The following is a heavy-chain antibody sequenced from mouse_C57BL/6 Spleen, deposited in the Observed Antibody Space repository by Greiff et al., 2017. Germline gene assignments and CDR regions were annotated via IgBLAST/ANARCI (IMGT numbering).Heavy chain of an antibody. J-gene: IGHJ2*01. CDR2: INPSNGGT. CDR1: GYTFTSYW. D-gene: IGHD1-1*01. V-gene: IGHV1-53*01. CDR3: ARSGAYFYYFDY. Sequence: QVQLQQSGTELVKPGASVKLSCKASGYTFTSYWMHWVKQRPGQGLEWIGNINPSNGGTNYNEKFKSKATLTVDKSSSTAYMQLSSLTSEDSAVYYCARSGAYFYYFDYWGQGTTLTVSS.